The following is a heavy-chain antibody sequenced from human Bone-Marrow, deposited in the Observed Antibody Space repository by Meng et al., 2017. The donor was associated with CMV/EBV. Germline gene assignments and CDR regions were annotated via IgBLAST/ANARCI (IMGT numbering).Heavy chain of an antibody. CDR1: GFNFSSYA. D-gene: IGHD2-2*01. CDR2: ISGSGDST. V-gene: IGHV3-23*01. Sequence: GESLKISCAASGFNFSSYAMSWVRQAPGQGLEWVSGISGSGDSTYYADSVKGRFTISRDNSKNTLYLQMSSLRAEDTAVYSCAKVGFQLLSFDYWGQGTRVTGSS. J-gene: IGHJ4*02. CDR3: AKVGFQLLSFDY.